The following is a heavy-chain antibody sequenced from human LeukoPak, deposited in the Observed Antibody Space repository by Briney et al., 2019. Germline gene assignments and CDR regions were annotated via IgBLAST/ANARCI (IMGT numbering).Heavy chain of an antibody. CDR2: ISYDGSNK. J-gene: IGHJ4*02. CDR1: GFTFSSYA. V-gene: IGHV3-30-3*01. Sequence: GGSLRLSCAASGFTFSSYAMHWVRQAPGKGLEWVAVISYDGSNKYYADSVKGRFTISGDNSKNTLYLQMNSLRAEDTAVYYCARDLLSGWYGDYWGQGTLVTVSS. D-gene: IGHD6-19*01. CDR3: ARDLLSGWYGDY.